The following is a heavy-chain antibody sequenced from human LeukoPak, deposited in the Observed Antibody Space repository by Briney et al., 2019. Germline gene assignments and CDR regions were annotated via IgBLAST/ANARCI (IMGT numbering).Heavy chain of an antibody. CDR3: AKGTSHSWYYDFWSGYYKGKLVTNYYMDV. D-gene: IGHD3-3*01. CDR1: GFTFDDYT. J-gene: IGHJ6*03. Sequence: PGGSLRLSCAASGFTFDDYTMHWVRQAPGKGLEWVSLISWDGGSTYYADSVKGRFTISRDNSKNSLYLQMNSLRTEDTALYYCAKGTSHSWYYDFWSGYYKGKLVTNYYMDVWGKGTTVTVSS. CDR2: ISWDGGST. V-gene: IGHV3-43*01.